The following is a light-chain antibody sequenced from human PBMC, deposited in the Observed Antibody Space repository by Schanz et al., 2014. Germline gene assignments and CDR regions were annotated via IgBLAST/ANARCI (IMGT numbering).Light chain of an antibody. J-gene: IGKJ1*01. Sequence: DVQMTQSPASLSASVGDRVTITCQASQDISNHLNWFQQKPGKAPNLLIYRSSTLESGVPSRFSGSDSGTDFTLTISSLQPEDFATYFCQQSHDGVWTFGQGTTVEIK. CDR1: QDISNH. V-gene: IGKV1-39*01. CDR3: QQSHDGVWT. CDR2: RSS.